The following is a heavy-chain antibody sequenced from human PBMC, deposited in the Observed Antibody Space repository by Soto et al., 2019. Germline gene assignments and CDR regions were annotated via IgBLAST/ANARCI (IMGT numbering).Heavy chain of an antibody. CDR3: ARKGETYYYDSSGYDY. D-gene: IGHD3-22*01. V-gene: IGHV4-39*01. J-gene: IGHJ4*02. CDR2: IYYSGST. CDR1: GGSISSSSYY. Sequence: SETLSLTCTVSGGSISSSSYYWGWIRQPPGKGLEWIGSIYYSGSTYYNPSLKSRVTISVDTSKNQFSLKLSSVTAADTAVYYCARKGETYYYDSSGYDYWGQGTLVTVSS.